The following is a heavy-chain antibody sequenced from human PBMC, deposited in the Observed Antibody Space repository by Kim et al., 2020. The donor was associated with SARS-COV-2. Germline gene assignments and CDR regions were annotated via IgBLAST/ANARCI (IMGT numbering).Heavy chain of an antibody. Sequence: GTTYSNPSLKSRVTISVDTSKNQFSLNLSSVTAADTAVYYCATAIGFFDYWGQGTLITVSS. CDR2: GTT. V-gene: IGHV4-39*07. CDR3: ATAIGFFDY. J-gene: IGHJ4*02.